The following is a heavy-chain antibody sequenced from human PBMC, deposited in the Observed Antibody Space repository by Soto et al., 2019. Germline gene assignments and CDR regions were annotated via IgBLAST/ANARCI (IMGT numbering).Heavy chain of an antibody. V-gene: IGHV3-74*01. CDR2: INSDGSST. Sequence: PGGSLRLSCAASGFTFSSSWVHWVRQAPGKGLVWVSRINSDGSSTSYADSVKGRFTISRDNAKNTLYLQMNSLRAEDTAVYYCARGSYYDSSGQILPGYWGQGTLVTVSS. D-gene: IGHD3-22*01. CDR1: GFTFSSSW. CDR3: ARGSYYDSSGQILPGY. J-gene: IGHJ4*02.